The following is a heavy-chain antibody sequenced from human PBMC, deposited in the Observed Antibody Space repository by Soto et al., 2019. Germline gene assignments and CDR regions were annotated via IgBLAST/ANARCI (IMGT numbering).Heavy chain of an antibody. V-gene: IGHV1-8*01. J-gene: IGHJ6*02. CDR2: LNPNSGNT. D-gene: IGHD6-25*01. Sequence: QVQLVQSGAEVKKPGASVKVSCKASGYTFTSYDISWLRQATGQGLEGMGWLNPNSGNTGFAQKFQXXVTMTRNTSISTAYMELSSLRSEGTAVYYGARERAHYGMDVWGQGTTVTVSS. CDR1: GYTFTSYD. CDR3: ARERAHYGMDV.